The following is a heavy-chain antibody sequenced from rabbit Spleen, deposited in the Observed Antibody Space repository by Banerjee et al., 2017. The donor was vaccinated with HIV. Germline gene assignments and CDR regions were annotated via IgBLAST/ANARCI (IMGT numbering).Heavy chain of an antibody. J-gene: IGHJ4*01. CDR1: GFDFSSYY. Sequence: QEQLKESGGGLVQPGGSLKLSCKASGFDFSSYYMSWVRQAPGKGLEWIGYIDPVFGSAYYASWVNGRFSISRSTSLNTVDLKMTSLTAADTATYFCARSNTYSGGVAGGYYANYFELWGQGTLVTVS. D-gene: IGHD1-1*01. CDR2: IDPVFGSA. CDR3: ARSNTYSGGVAGGYYANYFEL. V-gene: IGHV1S43*01.